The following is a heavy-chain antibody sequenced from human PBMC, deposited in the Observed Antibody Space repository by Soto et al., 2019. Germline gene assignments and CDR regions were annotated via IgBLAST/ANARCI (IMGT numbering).Heavy chain of an antibody. CDR1: GGSISSGGYY. Sequence: SETLSLTCTASGGSISSGGYYWSWIRQHPGKGLEWIGYIYYSGSTYYNPSHKSRVTISVDTSKNQFSLKLSSVTAADTAVYYCARDQSYYDSSGYGMDVWGQGTTVTVSS. D-gene: IGHD3-22*01. J-gene: IGHJ6*02. CDR2: IYYSGST. V-gene: IGHV4-31*03. CDR3: ARDQSYYDSSGYGMDV.